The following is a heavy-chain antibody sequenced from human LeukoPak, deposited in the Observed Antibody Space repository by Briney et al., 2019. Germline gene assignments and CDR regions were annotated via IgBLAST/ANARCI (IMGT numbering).Heavy chain of an antibody. J-gene: IGHJ4*02. CDR3: VSFYETY. CDR1: GNYW. Sequence: GGSLRLSCAASGNYWMHWVRQAPGKGLVWVSHINSDGSWTSYADSVKGRFTISKDSAKNTVYLQMNNLRAEDTAVYYCVSFYETYWGRGTLVTVSS. V-gene: IGHV3-74*01. D-gene: IGHD2-2*01. CDR2: INSDGSWT.